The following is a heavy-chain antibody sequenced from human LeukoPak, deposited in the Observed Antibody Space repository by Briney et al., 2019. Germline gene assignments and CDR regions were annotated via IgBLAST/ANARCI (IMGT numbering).Heavy chain of an antibody. Sequence: GASVKVSCKASGGTFSSYAISWVRQAPGQGLEWMGGIIPIFGTANYAQKFQGRVTITADESTSTAYMELSSLRSEDTAVYYCAGDPLWFGELLNAFDIWGQGTMVTVSS. J-gene: IGHJ3*02. CDR3: AGDPLWFGELLNAFDI. V-gene: IGHV1-69*13. CDR2: IIPIFGTA. CDR1: GGTFSSYA. D-gene: IGHD3-10*01.